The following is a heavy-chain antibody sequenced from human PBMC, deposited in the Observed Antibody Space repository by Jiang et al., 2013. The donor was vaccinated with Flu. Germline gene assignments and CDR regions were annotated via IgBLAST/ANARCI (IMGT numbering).Heavy chain of an antibody. Sequence: GLVKPSETLSLTCAVSGGSINFYYWSWIRQPAGKGLEWIGRIYTSGSTNYNPSLKSRVTMSVDSSKNQFSLKLSSLTAADTAVYYCARDNYCSGGTCYFDYWGQGNLVTVSS. CDR3: ARDNYCSGGTCYFDY. V-gene: IGHV4-4*07. CDR1: GGSINFYY. J-gene: IGHJ4*02. D-gene: IGHD2-15*01. CDR2: IYTSGST.